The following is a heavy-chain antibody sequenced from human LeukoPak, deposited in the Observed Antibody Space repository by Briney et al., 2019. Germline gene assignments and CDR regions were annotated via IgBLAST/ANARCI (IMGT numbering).Heavy chain of an antibody. J-gene: IGHJ5*02. CDR1: GASISSSNW. D-gene: IGHD6-13*01. Sequence: SETLSLTCTVCGASISSSNWWTWVRQPPGRGLEWIGEIYHSGSTYYNPSLKSRVTISADTSKNQFSLKVSSVSAADTAVYYCARAYSSSWYWNWFDPWGQGTLVTVSS. CDR3: ARAYSSSWYWNWFDP. V-gene: IGHV4-4*02. CDR2: IYHSGST.